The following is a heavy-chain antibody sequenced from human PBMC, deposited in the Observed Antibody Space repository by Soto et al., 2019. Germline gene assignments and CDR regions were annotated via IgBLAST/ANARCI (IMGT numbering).Heavy chain of an antibody. V-gene: IGHV4-59*01. Sequence: QVQLQESGPGLVKPSETLSLTCIVSGDSIVSYYWSWIRQPPGKGLEWIGYIYYSGGTNYNPSLKSRVTISVDTSKNQFSLNLNSVTAADTAVYYCARGRANGSGTYIYWGQGTLVTVSS. CDR2: IYYSGGT. J-gene: IGHJ4*02. D-gene: IGHD3-10*01. CDR3: ARGRANGSGTYIY. CDR1: GDSIVSYY.